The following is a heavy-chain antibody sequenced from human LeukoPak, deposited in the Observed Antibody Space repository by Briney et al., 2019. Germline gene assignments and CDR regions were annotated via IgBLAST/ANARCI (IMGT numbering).Heavy chain of an antibody. V-gene: IGHV4-39*07. J-gene: IGHJ4*02. D-gene: IGHD1-20*01. Sequence: SETLSLTCTVSGGSISSSSYYWGWIRQPPGKGLEWIGQINHIGSTNYNPSLKSRVTISVDTSNNQFSLRLSSVTAADTAVYYCTRGIITGTTDSGYWGQGTLVTVSS. CDR3: TRGIITGTTDSGY. CDR1: GGSISSSSYY. CDR2: INHIGST.